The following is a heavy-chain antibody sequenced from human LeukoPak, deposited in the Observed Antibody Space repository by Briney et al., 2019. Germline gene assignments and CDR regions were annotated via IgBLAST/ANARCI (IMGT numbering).Heavy chain of an antibody. CDR3: AKDRYYDIPFDY. D-gene: IGHD3-9*01. V-gene: IGHV3-30*02. J-gene: IGHJ4*02. Sequence: GGSPRLSCAASGFTFSSYGMHWVRQAPGKGLEWVAFIRYDGSNKYYADSVKGRFTISRDNSKNTLYLQMNSPRAEDTAVYYCAKDRYYDIPFDYWGQGTLVTVSS. CDR2: IRYDGSNK. CDR1: GFTFSSYG.